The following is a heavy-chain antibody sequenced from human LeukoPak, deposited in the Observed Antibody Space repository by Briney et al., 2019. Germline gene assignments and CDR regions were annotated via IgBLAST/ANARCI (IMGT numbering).Heavy chain of an antibody. J-gene: IGHJ5*02. CDR2: INPNSGGT. V-gene: IGHV1-2*02. CDR1: GYTFTGYY. CDR3: ARGKSRGYSYPAPYNWFDP. D-gene: IGHD5-18*01. Sequence: ASVKVSCKASGYTFTGYYMHWVRQAPGQGLEWMGWINPNSGGTNSAQKFQGRVTMTRDTSISTAYMELSRLRSDDTAVYYCARGKSRGYSYPAPYNWFDPRGQGTLVTVSS.